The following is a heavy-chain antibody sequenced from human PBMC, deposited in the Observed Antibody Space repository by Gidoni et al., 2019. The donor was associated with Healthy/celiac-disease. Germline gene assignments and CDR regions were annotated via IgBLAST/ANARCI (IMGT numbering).Heavy chain of an antibody. CDR2: MSSRSSYI. J-gene: IGHJ4*02. V-gene: IGHV3-21*01. CDR3: ARDGYYDSSGYYRVLNYFDY. Sequence: EVQLVESGGGLVKPGGSLRLSCAASGFTFSSYSMNWVRQAPGKGLEWVYDMSSRSSYIYYADSVKGRFTISRDNAKNSLYLQMNSLRAEDTAVYYCARDGYYDSSGYYRVLNYFDYWGQGTLVTVSS. D-gene: IGHD3-22*01. CDR1: GFTFSSYS.